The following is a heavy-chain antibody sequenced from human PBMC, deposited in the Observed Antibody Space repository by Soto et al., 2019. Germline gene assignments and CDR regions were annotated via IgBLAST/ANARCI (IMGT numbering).Heavy chain of an antibody. Sequence: QAQLVESGGGVVQPGRSLRLSCAASGFTFNIYALHWVRQAPGKGLEWVAVISFDGTKKYYSDSVKGRFTISRDNLKNTLYLQMNNLRVEDADLYFFAREDDYGYRYSNYGLDVWGQGTTVTVSS. CDR3: AREDDYGYRYSNYGLDV. CDR2: ISFDGTKK. D-gene: IGHD4-17*01. J-gene: IGHJ6*02. V-gene: IGHV3-30-3*01. CDR1: GFTFNIYA.